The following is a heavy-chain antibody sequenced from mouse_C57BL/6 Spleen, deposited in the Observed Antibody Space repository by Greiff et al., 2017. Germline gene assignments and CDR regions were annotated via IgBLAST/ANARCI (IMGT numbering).Heavy chain of an antibody. D-gene: IGHD3-3*01. V-gene: IGHV3-1*01. CDR1: GYSITSGYD. CDR2: ISYSGST. CDR3: ARGGTAWFAY. Sequence: EVQLVESGPGMVKPSQSLSLTCTVTGYSITSGYDWHWIRHFPGDKLEWMGYISYSGSTNYNPSLKSRISITHDTSKNHFFLKLNSVTTEDTATYYCARGGTAWFAYWGQGTLVTVSA. J-gene: IGHJ3*01.